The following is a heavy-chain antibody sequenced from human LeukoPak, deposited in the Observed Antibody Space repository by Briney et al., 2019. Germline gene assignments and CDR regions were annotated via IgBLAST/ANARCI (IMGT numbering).Heavy chain of an antibody. CDR3: ARGRPSSGWYPEYFQH. J-gene: IGHJ1*01. CDR2: MNPNSGNT. CDR1: GYTFTSYD. V-gene: IGHV1-8*01. Sequence: GASVKVSCKASGYTFTSYDINWVRQATGQGLEWMGWMNPNSGNTGYAQKFQGRVTMTRNTSISTAYMELSSLGSEDTAVYYCARGRPSSGWYPEYFQHWGQGTLVTVSS. D-gene: IGHD6-19*01.